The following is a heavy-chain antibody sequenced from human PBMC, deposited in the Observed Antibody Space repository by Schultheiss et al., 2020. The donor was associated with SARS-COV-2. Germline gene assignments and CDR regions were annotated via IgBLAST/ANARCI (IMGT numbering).Heavy chain of an antibody. J-gene: IGHJ3*02. CDR1: GGSISSYY. D-gene: IGHD5-12*01. Sequence: SETLSLTCTVSGGSISSYYWSWIRQPPGKGLEWIGYIYYSGSTNYNPSLKSRVTISLDTSKNQFSLKLSSVTAADTAVYYCARLQAVVATIAFDIWGQGTMVTVSS. CDR3: ARLQAVVATIAFDI. V-gene: IGHV4-59*08. CDR2: IYYSGST.